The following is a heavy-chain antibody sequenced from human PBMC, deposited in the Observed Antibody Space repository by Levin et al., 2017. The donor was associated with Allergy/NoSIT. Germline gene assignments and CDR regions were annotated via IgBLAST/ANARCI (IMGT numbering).Heavy chain of an antibody. V-gene: IGHV4-39*01. Sequence: SETLSLTCTVSGGSISSSSYYWGWIRQPPGKGLEWIRSISYSGSTYYNPSLKSRVTISIDTSKNQFSLKLSSVTAAETAVYYCARWDTAVRWFDSWGQGTLVTVSS. D-gene: IGHD4-23*01. CDR3: ARWDTAVRWFDS. CDR2: ISYSGST. CDR1: GGSISSSSYY. J-gene: IGHJ5*01.